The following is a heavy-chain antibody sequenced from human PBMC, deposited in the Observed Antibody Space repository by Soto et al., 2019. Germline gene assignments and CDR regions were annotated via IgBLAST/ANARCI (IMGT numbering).Heavy chain of an antibody. D-gene: IGHD2-15*01. CDR3: AKGYCSGGRCYPPTPYY. Sequence: PGGSLRLSCAASGFTFSSYAMSWVRQAPGKGLEWVSAISGSGGSTYYADSVKGRFTISRDNSKNTLYLQMNSLRAEDTAVYYCAKGYCSGGRCYPPTPYYWGQGTLVTVSS. CDR1: GFTFSSYA. J-gene: IGHJ4*02. V-gene: IGHV3-23*01. CDR2: ISGSGGST.